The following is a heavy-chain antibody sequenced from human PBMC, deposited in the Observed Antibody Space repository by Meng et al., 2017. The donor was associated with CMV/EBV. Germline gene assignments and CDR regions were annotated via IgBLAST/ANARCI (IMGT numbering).Heavy chain of an antibody. V-gene: IGHV3-48*03. CDR2: ISSSGSTI. CDR1: GFTFSSYE. D-gene: IGHD6-13*01. Sequence: GESLKISCAASGFTFSSYEMNWVRPAPGQGLEWVSYISSSGSTIYYADSVKGRFTISRDNAKNSLYLKMNSLRAEDTAVYYWARGVAAAFWFDPWGQGTLVTVSS. CDR3: ARGVAAAFWFDP. J-gene: IGHJ5*02.